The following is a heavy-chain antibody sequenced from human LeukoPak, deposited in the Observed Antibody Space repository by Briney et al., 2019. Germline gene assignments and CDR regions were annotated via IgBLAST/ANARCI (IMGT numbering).Heavy chain of an antibody. D-gene: IGHD6-13*01. CDR3: AKDPDSSTSN. J-gene: IGHJ4*02. CDR2: IRYDGSNK. V-gene: IGHV3-30*02. Sequence: GGSLRLSCAASGFTFSSYGMHWVRQAPGKGLEWVAFIRYDGSNKFYADSVKGRFIISRDNSKNTLYLQMNSLRAEDTAVYYCAKDPDSSTSNWGQGTLVTVSS. CDR1: GFTFSSYG.